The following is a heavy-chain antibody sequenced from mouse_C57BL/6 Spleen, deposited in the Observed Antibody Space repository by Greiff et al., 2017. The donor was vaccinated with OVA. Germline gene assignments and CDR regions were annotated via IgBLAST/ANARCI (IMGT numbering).Heavy chain of an antibody. V-gene: IGHV7-3*01. J-gene: IGHJ4*01. CDR1: GFTFTDYY. CDR2: IRNKANGYTT. CDR3: ASPALRHYHAMDY. Sequence: EVKLMESGGGLVQPGGSLSLSCAASGFTFTDYYMSWVRQPPGKELEWLGFIRNKANGYTTEYSASVKGRLTISRDNSQSILYLQMNALRAEDSATYYCASPALRHYHAMDYLGQGTSVTVSS.